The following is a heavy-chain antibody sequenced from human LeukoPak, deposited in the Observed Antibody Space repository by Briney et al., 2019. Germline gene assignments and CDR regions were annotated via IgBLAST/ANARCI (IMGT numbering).Heavy chain of an antibody. V-gene: IGHV1-69*05. J-gene: IGHJ4*02. D-gene: IGHD6-13*01. Sequence: SVKVSCKASGGTFSSYAISWVRQAPGQGLKWMGGIIPIFGTANYAQKFQGRVTITTDESTSTAYMELSSLRSEDTAVYYCARGLVAAAGTGDYWGQGTLVTVSS. CDR3: ARGLVAAAGTGDY. CDR2: IIPIFGTA. CDR1: GGTFSSYA.